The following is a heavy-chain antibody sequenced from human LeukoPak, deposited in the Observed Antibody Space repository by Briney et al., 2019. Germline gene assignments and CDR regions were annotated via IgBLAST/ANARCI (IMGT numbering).Heavy chain of an antibody. CDR2: IKHDGSEK. D-gene: IGHD3-9*01. CDR3: ARANYDLLSDILTGYGYYFDY. J-gene: IGHJ4*02. Sequence: PGGSLRLSCAASGLTFSNYWMSWVRQGPGKGLEWVTNIKHDGSEKYYVDSVKGRFTISRDNAKNSLYLQMNSLRAEDTAVYYCARANYDLLSDILTGYGYYFDYWGQGTLVTVSS. CDR1: GLTFSNYW. V-gene: IGHV3-7*03.